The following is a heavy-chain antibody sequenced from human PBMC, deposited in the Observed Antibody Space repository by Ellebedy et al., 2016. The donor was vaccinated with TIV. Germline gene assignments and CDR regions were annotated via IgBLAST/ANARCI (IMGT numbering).Heavy chain of an antibody. CDR2: IRYDGSNK. D-gene: IGHD2/OR15-2a*01. Sequence: GESLKISCAASGFAFSSYGMHWVRQAPGKGLEWVAVIRYDGSNKYYADSVKGRFTISRDNSKNTLYLQMNSLRAEDTAVYYCARGEYDYDYWGQGTLVTVSS. V-gene: IGHV3-30*02. J-gene: IGHJ4*02. CDR1: GFAFSSYG. CDR3: ARGEYDYDY.